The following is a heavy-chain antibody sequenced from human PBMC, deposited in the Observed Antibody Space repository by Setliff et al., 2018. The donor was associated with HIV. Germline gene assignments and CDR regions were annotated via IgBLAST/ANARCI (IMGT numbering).Heavy chain of an antibody. CDR2: IYTSGST. Sequence: SETLSLTCTVSGGSISSYYWSWIRQPPGKGLEWIGYIYTSGSTNYNPSLKSRVTISADSSKHQFSLKLNSVTAADTAVYYCARRAVQDGSITSSNWFDPWGQGTLVTVSS. CDR3: ARRAVQDGSITSSNWFDP. D-gene: IGHD2-2*01. J-gene: IGHJ5*02. V-gene: IGHV4-4*09. CDR1: GGSISSYY.